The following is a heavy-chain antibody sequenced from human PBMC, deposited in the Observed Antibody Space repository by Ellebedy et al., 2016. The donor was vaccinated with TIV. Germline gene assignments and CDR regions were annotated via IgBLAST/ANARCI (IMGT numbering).Heavy chain of an antibody. CDR3: ANFASVTN. J-gene: IGHJ4*02. CDR2: IKEDGSTT. V-gene: IGHV3-7*01. D-gene: IGHD4-17*01. CDR1: GFIFSGSW. Sequence: GGSLRLSXTASGFIFSGSWMHWVRRAPGKGLEWVANIKEDGSTTYYLDSVKGRFTISRDNAKNSLYLQMNSLRVEDTAVYYCANFASVTNWGQGTLVTVSS.